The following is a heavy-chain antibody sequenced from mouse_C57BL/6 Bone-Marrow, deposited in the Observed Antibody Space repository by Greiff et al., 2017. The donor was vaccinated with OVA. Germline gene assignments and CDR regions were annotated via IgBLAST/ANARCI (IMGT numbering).Heavy chain of an antibody. CDR3: ATGTGYYAMDY. CDR2: IHPNSGST. J-gene: IGHJ4*01. V-gene: IGHV1-64*01. CDR1: GYTFTSYW. Sequence: QVQLQQPGAELVKPGASVKLSCKASGYTFTSYWMHWVKQRPGQGLEWIGMIHPNSGSTNYNEKCKSKATLTVDKSASTAYSQLSSLTSEDAAVYYCATGTGYYAMDYWGQGTSVTVSS. D-gene: IGHD4-1*01.